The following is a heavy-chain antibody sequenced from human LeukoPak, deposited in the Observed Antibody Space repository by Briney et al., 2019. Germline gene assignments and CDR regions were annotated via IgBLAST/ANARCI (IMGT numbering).Heavy chain of an antibody. V-gene: IGHV1-2*06. CDR2: INAGSGDT. CDR3: PRDLSSTPNWELDH. D-gene: IGHD1-1*01. CDR1: GYTFSGYF. Sequence: ASVKVSCKASGYTFSGYFVHWVRQAPGQGLEWMGRINAGSGDTEFAQKFQGRVTMTRDTFVSTAYMEVSGLTSDDTAMYYCPRDLSSTPNWELDHWGQGTLVTVSS. J-gene: IGHJ4*02.